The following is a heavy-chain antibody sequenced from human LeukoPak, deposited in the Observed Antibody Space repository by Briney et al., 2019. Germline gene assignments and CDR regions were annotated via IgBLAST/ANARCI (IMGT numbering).Heavy chain of an antibody. V-gene: IGHV5-51*01. D-gene: IGHD2-2*01. CDR3: ARHRGYCSSTSCPNCFDP. J-gene: IGHJ5*02. Sequence: GESLKISCQGFGYSFTSYWIGWVRQVPGKGMEWMGVIYPGDSRIRYNPSFQGQVTISADKSISTAYLQWGSLKASDTAMYYCARHRGYCSSTSCPNCFDPWGQGTLVTVSS. CDR2: IYPGDSRI. CDR1: GYSFTSYW.